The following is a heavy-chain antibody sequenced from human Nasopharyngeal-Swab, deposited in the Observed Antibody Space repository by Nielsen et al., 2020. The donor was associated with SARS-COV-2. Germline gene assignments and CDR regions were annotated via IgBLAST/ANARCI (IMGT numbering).Heavy chain of an antibody. CDR2: ISTSGATI. V-gene: IGHV3-48*04. J-gene: IGHJ5*02. D-gene: IGHD6-19*01. CDR3: ARASRGWS. Sequence: GESLKISCAASGFTFSHYAMNWVRQAPGKGLEWVSYISTSGATIHYADSVRGRFTISRDNAKKSLYLQMNSLRAEDTAVYYCARASRGWSWGQGTLVTVSS. CDR1: GFTFSHYA.